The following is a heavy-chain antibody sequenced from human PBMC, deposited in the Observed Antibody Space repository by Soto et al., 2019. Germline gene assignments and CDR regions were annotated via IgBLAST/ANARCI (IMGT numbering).Heavy chain of an antibody. CDR1: GFTFSSYA. D-gene: IGHD3-22*01. CDR2: ISGSGSTI. Sequence: PRGSLRLSCAASGFTFSSYAVSWVRQAPGKWPEWISSISGSGSTIYYADSVKGRFTISRDNSKNTLYLQMSSLRAEDTAVYYCAKVFYYYDSSGYYYFDYWGQGTLVTVSS. V-gene: IGHV3-23*01. CDR3: AKVFYYYDSSGYYYFDY. J-gene: IGHJ4*02.